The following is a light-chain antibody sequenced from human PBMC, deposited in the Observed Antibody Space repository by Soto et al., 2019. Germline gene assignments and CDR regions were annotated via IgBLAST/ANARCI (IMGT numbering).Light chain of an antibody. CDR2: GAS. V-gene: IGKV3D-15*01. CDR3: QQYNIWPPIT. J-gene: IGKJ5*01. Sequence: EIVMTQSPATLSVSPGESAILSCRASQSISSNLAWYQQKPGQAPRRLIYGASTRATRIPARFSGSGSGTEFTLTISSVQSEDFAVYYCQQYNIWPPITFGQGTRLEI. CDR1: QSISSN.